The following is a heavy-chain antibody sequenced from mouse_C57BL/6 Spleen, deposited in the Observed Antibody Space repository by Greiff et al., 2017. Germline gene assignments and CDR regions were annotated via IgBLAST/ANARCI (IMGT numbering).Heavy chain of an antibody. CDR2: IYPGDGDT. V-gene: IGHV1-80*01. D-gene: IGHD3-1*01. CDR3: ARSGLDYAMDY. CDR1: GYAFSSYW. Sequence: QVHVKQSGAELVKPGASVKISCKASGYAFSSYWMNWVKQRPGKGLEWIGQIYPGDGDTNYNGKFKGKATLTADKSSSTAYMQLSSLTSEDSAVYFCARSGLDYAMDYWGQGTSVTVSS. J-gene: IGHJ4*01.